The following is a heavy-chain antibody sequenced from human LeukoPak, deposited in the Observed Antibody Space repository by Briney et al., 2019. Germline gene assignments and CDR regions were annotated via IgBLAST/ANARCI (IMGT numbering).Heavy chain of an antibody. D-gene: IGHD5-12*01. J-gene: IGHJ4*02. CDR1: GSTFSNYW. Sequence: TGGSLRLSCVVSGSTFSNYWMHWVRQAPGKGVVWVSRINTDGSDTSYVDSVRGRFTVSRDNAKNTLYLQMNSLRSEDTAVYYCTRRGEDGFGYRYWGQGTLVTVSS. V-gene: IGHV3-74*01. CDR3: TRRGEDGFGYRY. CDR2: INTDGSDT.